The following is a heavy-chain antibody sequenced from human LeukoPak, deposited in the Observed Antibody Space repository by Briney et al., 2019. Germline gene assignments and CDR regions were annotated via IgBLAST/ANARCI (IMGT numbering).Heavy chain of an antibody. Sequence: GGSLRLSCPASGFTFSLYAMTWVRHAPGKRLEWVSVISGNGDNTHYTDSMKGRFTIPRDSSENTVHLQMNSLSVEDTAVYYCAKGLSIRTWADFDSWGQGTLVTVSS. J-gene: IGHJ4*02. CDR1: GFTFSLYA. CDR2: ISGNGDNT. V-gene: IGHV3-23*01. CDR3: AKGLSIRTWADFDS. D-gene: IGHD2-15*01.